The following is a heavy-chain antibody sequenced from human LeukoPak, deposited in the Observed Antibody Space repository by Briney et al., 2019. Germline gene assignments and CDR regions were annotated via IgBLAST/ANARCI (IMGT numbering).Heavy chain of an antibody. Sequence: GGSLRLSCAASGFTFSHYGLHWVRQAPGKGLEWVAFIRYDGTNKYYADSVKGRFTISRDNSKNTLYLQMNSLRAEDTAVYYCASHLPYSSGWSSFDYWGQGTLVTVSS. CDR3: ASHLPYSSGWSSFDY. CDR2: IRYDGTNK. V-gene: IGHV3-30*02. J-gene: IGHJ4*02. CDR1: GFTFSHYG. D-gene: IGHD6-19*01.